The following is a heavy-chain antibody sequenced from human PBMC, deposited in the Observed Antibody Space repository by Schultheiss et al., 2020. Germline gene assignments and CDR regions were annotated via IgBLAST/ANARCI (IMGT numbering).Heavy chain of an antibody. J-gene: IGHJ6*03. CDR2: IWYDGSNK. D-gene: IGHD2-2*03. V-gene: IGHV3-33*01. CDR3: ARDRRVGYCSSTSCGNYYYYMDV. Sequence: GESLKISCAASGFTFSSYGMHWVRQAPGKGLEWVAVIWYDGSNKYYADSVKGRFTISRDNSKNTLYLQMNSLRAEDTAVYYCARDRRVGYCSSTSCGNYYYYMDVWGRGTTVNGYS. CDR1: GFTFSSYG.